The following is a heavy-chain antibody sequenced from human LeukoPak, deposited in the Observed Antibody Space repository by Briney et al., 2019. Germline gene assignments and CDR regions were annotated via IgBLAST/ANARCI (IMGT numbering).Heavy chain of an antibody. V-gene: IGHV4-39*07. CDR1: GGTIDDSRYY. J-gene: IGHJ4*02. Sequence: PSETLSLTCTVFGGTIDDSRYYWGWIRQPPGKGLEWIGSIHSSGNTFYNPSLKSRVTISVDTSNNQFYRKLHSVTAADTAVYYCARDWREWGQGTLVTVSS. D-gene: IGHD3-3*01. CDR3: ARDWRE. CDR2: IHSSGNT.